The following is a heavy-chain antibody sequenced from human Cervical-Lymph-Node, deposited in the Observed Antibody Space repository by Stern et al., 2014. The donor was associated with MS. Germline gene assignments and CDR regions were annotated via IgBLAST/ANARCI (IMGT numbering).Heavy chain of an antibody. CDR1: GGVFRSNA. CDR2: IIPKFGTR. D-gene: IGHD4/OR15-4a*01. Sequence: QMQLVQSGAEAKRPGSSVKVSCKASGGVFRSNAFSWVRQAPGQGLEWIGGIIPKFGTRTYAQKLQGRVTITADESTTTVYMDLSSLRSEDTAIYFCARDQFDDYGTANNRFDPWGQGTLVTVSA. CDR3: ARDQFDDYGTANNRFDP. V-gene: IGHV1-69*01. J-gene: IGHJ5*02.